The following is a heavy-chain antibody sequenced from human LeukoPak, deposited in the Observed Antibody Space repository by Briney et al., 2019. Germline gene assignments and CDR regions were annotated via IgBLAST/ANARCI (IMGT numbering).Heavy chain of an antibody. V-gene: IGHV3-30*02. CDR1: AFSLNSYG. CDR2: IRYDGSNE. D-gene: IGHD3/OR15-3a*01. CDR3: AKAQGLPYFDY. J-gene: IGHJ4*02. Sequence: GGSLRLSCAASAFSLNSYGMHWVRQAPGKGLEWAAFIRYDGSNEYYADSVKGRFTISRDNSKNALYLQMNSLRPEDTAVYYCAKAQGLPYFDYWGQGTLVTVSS.